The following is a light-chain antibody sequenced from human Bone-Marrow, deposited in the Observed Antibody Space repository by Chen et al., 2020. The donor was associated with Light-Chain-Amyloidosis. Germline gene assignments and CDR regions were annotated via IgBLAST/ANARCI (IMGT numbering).Light chain of an antibody. V-gene: IGLV3-25*03. CDR2: KDK. CDR1: VLSNQY. J-gene: IGLJ3*02. Sequence: STELTQPPSVSVSPGQTARLTCSGDVLSNQYGYWYQQKPSQAPVMLIYKDKERPSGIPERFSGSSSGTTVTLTISGVQAEDEADYYCQSADTTASFRVFGGGTKLTVL. CDR3: QSADTTASFRV.